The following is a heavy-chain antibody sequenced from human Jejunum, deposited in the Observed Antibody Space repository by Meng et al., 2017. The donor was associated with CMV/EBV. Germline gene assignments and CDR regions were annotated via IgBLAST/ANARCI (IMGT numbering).Heavy chain of an antibody. V-gene: IGHV1-2*02. Sequence: SGYTFIDHFMHWVRQAPGQGLEWMGWINPNNGETSYAQKFQGRVTMTRDKSITTVYMDLNRLTSDDTAFYYCGRGVGSIDPRFDPWGQGTLVTVSS. CDR1: GYTFIDHF. D-gene: IGHD1-26*01. J-gene: IGHJ5*02. CDR3: GRGVGSIDPRFDP. CDR2: INPNNGET.